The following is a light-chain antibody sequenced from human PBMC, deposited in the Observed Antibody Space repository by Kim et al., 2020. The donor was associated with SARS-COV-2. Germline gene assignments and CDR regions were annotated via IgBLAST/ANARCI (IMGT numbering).Light chain of an antibody. J-gene: IGLJ3*02. CDR2: GKN. CDR3: NSRDSSGNHWV. Sequence: LGQTVRITCQGDSLRSYYGSWYQQKPGQAPVLVIYGKNNRPSGIPDRFSGSSSRNTASLNITGAQAEDEADYYCNSRDSSGNHWVFGGGTQLTVL. CDR1: SLRSYY. V-gene: IGLV3-19*01.